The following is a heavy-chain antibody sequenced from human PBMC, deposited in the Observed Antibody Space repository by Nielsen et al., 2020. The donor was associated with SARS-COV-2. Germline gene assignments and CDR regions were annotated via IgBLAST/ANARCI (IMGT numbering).Heavy chain of an antibody. D-gene: IGHD3-3*01. Sequence: ESLKISCAASGFTFSSYAMSWIRQPPGKGLEWIGYIYYSGSTNYNPSLKSRVTISVDTSKNQFSLKLSSVTAADTAVYYCARGGTIFGVVTRMDVWGQGTTVTVSS. CDR3: ARGGTIFGVVTRMDV. CDR1: GFTFSSYA. J-gene: IGHJ6*02. CDR2: IYYSGST. V-gene: IGHV4-59*12.